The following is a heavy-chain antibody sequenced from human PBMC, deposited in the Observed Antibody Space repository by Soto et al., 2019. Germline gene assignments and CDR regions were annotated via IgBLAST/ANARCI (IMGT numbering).Heavy chain of an antibody. D-gene: IGHD3-9*01. CDR1: GGTFSSYA. CDR2: IIPIFGTA. V-gene: IGHV1-69*13. Sequence: SVKVSCKASGGTFSSYAISWVRQVPGQGLEWMGGIIPIFGTANYAQKFQGRVTITADESTSTAYMELSSLRSEDTAVYYCARDSFGDKLENFDWFPRGTMDVWGQGTTVTVSS. J-gene: IGHJ6*02. CDR3: ARDSFGDKLENFDWFPRGTMDV.